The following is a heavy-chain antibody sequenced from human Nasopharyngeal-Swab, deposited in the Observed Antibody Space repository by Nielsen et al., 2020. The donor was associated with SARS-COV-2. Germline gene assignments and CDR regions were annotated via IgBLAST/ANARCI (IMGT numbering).Heavy chain of an antibody. CDR3: ASSVTNAFDI. V-gene: IGHV3-9*01. D-gene: IGHD4-17*01. CDR2: ISWNSGSI. Sequence: VRQAPGKGLEWVSGISWNSGSIGYADSVKGRFTIFRDNAKNSLYLQMNSLRAEDTALYYCASSVTNAFDIWGQGTMVTVSS. J-gene: IGHJ3*02.